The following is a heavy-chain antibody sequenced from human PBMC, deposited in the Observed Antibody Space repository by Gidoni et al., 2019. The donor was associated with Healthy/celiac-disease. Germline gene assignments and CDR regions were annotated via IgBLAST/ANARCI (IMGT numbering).Heavy chain of an antibody. D-gene: IGHD6-13*01. CDR3: ARAAVGSYSSSWYINWFDP. V-gene: IGHV1-2*04. Sequence: QVQLVQSGAEVKKPGASVKVSCKASGYTFTGYYMPWVRQAPGQGLEWMGWINPNSGGTNYAQKFQGWVTKTRDTSISTAYMELSRLRSDDTAVYYCARAAVGSYSSSWYINWFDPWGQGTLVTVSS. CDR2: INPNSGGT. CDR1: GYTFTGYY. J-gene: IGHJ5*02.